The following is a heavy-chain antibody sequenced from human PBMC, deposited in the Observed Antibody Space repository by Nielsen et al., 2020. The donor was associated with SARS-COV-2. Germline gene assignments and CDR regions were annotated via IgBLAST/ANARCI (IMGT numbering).Heavy chain of an antibody. Sequence: GGSLRLSCAASKFTFSNYAMNWVRQAPGKGLEWVSAISGSGGSTYYADSVKGRFTISRDNSKNTLYLQMNSLRAEDTAIYYCAKDMRSGWYYFDYWGQGTLVTVSS. V-gene: IGHV3-23*01. CDR1: KFTFSNYA. D-gene: IGHD6-19*01. CDR3: AKDMRSGWYYFDY. CDR2: ISGSGGST. J-gene: IGHJ4*02.